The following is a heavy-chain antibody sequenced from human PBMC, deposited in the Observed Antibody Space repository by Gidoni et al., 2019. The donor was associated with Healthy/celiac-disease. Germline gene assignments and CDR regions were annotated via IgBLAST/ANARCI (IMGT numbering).Heavy chain of an antibody. CDR1: GFTFSSYA. CDR2: ISYDGSNK. CDR3: ARDLFVAAHCCGMDV. D-gene: IGHD2-21*02. V-gene: IGHV3-30-3*01. Sequence: GFTFSSYAMHWVRQAPGKGLEWVAVISYDGSNKYYADSVKGRFTISRDNSKNTLYLQMNSLRAEDTAVYYCARDLFVAAHCCGMDVWGQGTTVTVSS. J-gene: IGHJ6*02.